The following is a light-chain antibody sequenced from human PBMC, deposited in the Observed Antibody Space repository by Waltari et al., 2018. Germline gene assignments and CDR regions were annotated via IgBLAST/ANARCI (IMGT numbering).Light chain of an antibody. CDR2: GAS. CDR1: QSIRSN. J-gene: IGKJ1*01. V-gene: IGKV3-15*01. CDR3: QQYDNWLGT. Sequence: EIVMTQSPATLSVFPGERATLPCRASQSIRSNLAWYQHKPGQAPRLLIYGASTRATGIPARFSGSGSGTEFTLTISSLQSKDFAVYFCQQYDNWLGTFGQGTKVEIK.